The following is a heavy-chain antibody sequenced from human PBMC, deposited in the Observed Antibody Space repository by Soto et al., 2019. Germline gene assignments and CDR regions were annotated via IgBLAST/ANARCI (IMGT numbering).Heavy chain of an antibody. Sequence: PSETLSLTCTVSGGSISSSSYYWGWIRQPPGKGLEWIGSIYYSGNANYNPSLKSRVTISVDTSKNQFSLKLSSVTAADTAVYYCARAYCSSTICYIWDNWFDPWGQGTLVTVSS. CDR1: GGSISSSSYY. CDR2: IYYSGNA. D-gene: IGHD2-2*02. V-gene: IGHV4-39*07. CDR3: ARAYCSSTICYIWDNWFDP. J-gene: IGHJ5*02.